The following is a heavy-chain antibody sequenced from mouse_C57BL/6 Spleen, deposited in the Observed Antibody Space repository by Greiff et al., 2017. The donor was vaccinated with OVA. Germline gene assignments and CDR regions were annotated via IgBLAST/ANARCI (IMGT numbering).Heavy chain of an antibody. D-gene: IGHD1-1*01. CDR2: IYPRDGST. CDR1: GYTFTSYD. Sequence: QVQLQQSGPELVKPGASVKLSCKASGYTFTSYDLNWVKQRPGQGLEWIGWIYPRDGSTKYTEKFKGKATLTVDTSSSTAYMELHSLTSDDSAVYFCASIYYYDSSYDYAMDYWGQGTTVTVSS. V-gene: IGHV1-85*01. CDR3: ASIYYYDSSYDYAMDY. J-gene: IGHJ4*01.